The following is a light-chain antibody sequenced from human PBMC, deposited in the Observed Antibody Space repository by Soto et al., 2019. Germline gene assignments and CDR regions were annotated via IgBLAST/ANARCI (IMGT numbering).Light chain of an antibody. CDR2: AAS. CDR1: QGINIF. V-gene: IGKV1-9*01. J-gene: IGKJ2*01. Sequence: DIQFTQSPSFLSASVGDIVTITCRASQGINIFLSWFQQKPGKAPNLLISAASTLQSGVPSRFSGSGSETEFPLTLTSLQPEDSATYYCQQRNSYPRTFGQGTQVDI. CDR3: QQRNSYPRT.